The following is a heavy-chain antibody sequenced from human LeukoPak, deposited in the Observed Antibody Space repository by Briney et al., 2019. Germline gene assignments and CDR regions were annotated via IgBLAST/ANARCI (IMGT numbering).Heavy chain of an antibody. V-gene: IGHV4-30-4*01. Sequence: PSETLSLTCTVSGGSISSGDYYWSWIRQPPGKGLEWFGYIYYSGSTYYNPSLKSRVTISVDTSKNQFSLKLSSVTAADTAVYYCAREEGRNFYYGMDVWGQGTTVTVSS. CDR2: IYYSGST. CDR3: AREEGRNFYYGMDV. J-gene: IGHJ6*02. D-gene: IGHD3-3*01. CDR1: GGSISSGDYY.